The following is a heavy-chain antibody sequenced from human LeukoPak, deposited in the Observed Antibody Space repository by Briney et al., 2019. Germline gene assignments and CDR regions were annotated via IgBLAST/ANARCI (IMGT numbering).Heavy chain of an antibody. CDR3: ARALRYFDWLLDSYAFDI. J-gene: IGHJ3*02. D-gene: IGHD3-9*01. CDR1: GGSISDYY. Sequence: SETLSLTCTVSGGSISDYYWSWIRQPAGKGLEWIGRFYTSGTTKYNPSLKSRVTISVDTSKNQFSLKLSSVTAADTAVYYCARALRYFDWLLDSYAFDIWGQGTMVTVSS. CDR2: FYTSGTT. V-gene: IGHV4-4*07.